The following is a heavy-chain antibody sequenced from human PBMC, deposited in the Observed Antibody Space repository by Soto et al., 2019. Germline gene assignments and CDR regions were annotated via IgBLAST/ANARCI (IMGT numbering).Heavy chain of an antibody. J-gene: IGHJ4*02. CDR1: GFTFRTYS. CDR3: APKGLGATGYPY. Sequence: EVQLVESGGGLVQPGGSLRLFCVASGFTFRTYSMNWVRQAPGKGLEWVSYISETGSTMYYQDSVKGRFTISRDNVKNPLFLQMNSLRAEDTAVYYCAPKGLGATGYPYWGQGTLVAVAS. CDR2: ISETGSTM. D-gene: IGHD1-26*01. V-gene: IGHV3-48*01.